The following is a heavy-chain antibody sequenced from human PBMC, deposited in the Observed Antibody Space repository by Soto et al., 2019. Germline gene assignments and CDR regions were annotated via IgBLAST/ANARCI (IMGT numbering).Heavy chain of an antibody. J-gene: IGHJ3*01. CDR1: GFTFSHYA. Sequence: EVQLLESGGGLVQPGGSLRISCAASGFTFSHYAMSWVRQAPGKGLQWVSSIFGSGAPTHYADSVKGRFGISRDNSNNMLFLEMNSLKDEDTAVYYGTREASSLGFAFDLWGQGTRVAVSS. D-gene: IGHD3-16*01. CDR3: TREASSLGFAFDL. CDR2: IFGSGAPT. V-gene: IGHV3-23*01.